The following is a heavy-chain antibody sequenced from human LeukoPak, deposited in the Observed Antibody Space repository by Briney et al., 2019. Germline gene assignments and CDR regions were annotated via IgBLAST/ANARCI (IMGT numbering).Heavy chain of an antibody. CDR3: ARSRYNLDY. CDR1: GFTFSSYD. D-gene: IGHD5-24*01. CDR2: IRYDGSNE. V-gene: IGHV3-33*01. Sequence: GRSLRLSCAASGFTFSSYDMHWVRQAPGKGQEWVAIIRYDGSNENYADSVKGRFTISRDNSKKTLYLQMNSLRAEDTAVYYCARSRYNLDYWGQGTLVTVSS. J-gene: IGHJ4*02.